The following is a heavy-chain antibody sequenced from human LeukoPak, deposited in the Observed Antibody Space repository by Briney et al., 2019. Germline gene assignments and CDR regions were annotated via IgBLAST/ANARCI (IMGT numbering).Heavy chain of an antibody. J-gene: IGHJ4*02. V-gene: IGHV3-30*03. D-gene: IGHD6-19*01. CDR2: ISYDGSNK. CDR1: GFTFSSYG. CDR3: ARAPVRGAVAGVDY. Sequence: PGGSLRLSCAASGFTFSSYGMHWVRQAPGKGLEWVAVISYDGSNKYYADSVKGRFTVSRDNSRNTVNLQMNSLRGEDTAVYYCARAPVRGAVAGVDYWGQGTLVIVSS.